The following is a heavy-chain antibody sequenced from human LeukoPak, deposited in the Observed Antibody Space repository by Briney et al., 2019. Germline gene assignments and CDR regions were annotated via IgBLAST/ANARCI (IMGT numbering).Heavy chain of an antibody. D-gene: IGHD6-19*01. Sequence: SETLSLTCTVSGGSISSYYWSWIRQPPGKGLEGIGYIYYSGSTNYNPSLKRRVTISVDTSKNQFSLKLSSLTAADTAVYYCARVLSSGWSDPLFDYWGQGTLVTVSS. J-gene: IGHJ4*02. CDR1: GGSISSYY. CDR3: ARVLSSGWSDPLFDY. V-gene: IGHV4-59*01. CDR2: IYYSGST.